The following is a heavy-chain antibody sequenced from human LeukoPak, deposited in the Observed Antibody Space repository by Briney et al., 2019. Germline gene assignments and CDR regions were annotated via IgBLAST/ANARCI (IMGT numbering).Heavy chain of an antibody. CDR3: AREISYYDSSGYYFAWDY. V-gene: IGHV3-7*03. Sequence: GGSLRLSCAASGFTFSSYWMSWVRQAPGKGLEWVANIKQDGSVKNYVGSVKGRFTISRDNAKNSLYLQMNSLRAEDTAVYYCAREISYYDSSGYYFAWDYWGQGTLVTVSS. D-gene: IGHD3-22*01. CDR2: IKQDGSVK. CDR1: GFTFSSYW. J-gene: IGHJ4*02.